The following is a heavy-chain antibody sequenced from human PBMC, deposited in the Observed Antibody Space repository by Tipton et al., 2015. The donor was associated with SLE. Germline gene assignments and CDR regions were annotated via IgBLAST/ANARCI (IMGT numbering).Heavy chain of an antibody. J-gene: IGHJ4*02. D-gene: IGHD6-13*01. CDR2: VHHSGST. CDR3: ARGAAAAGTWDY. V-gene: IGHV4-4*02. Sequence: TLSLTCAVSGGSISSSEWWSWVRQPPGKGLEWIGEVHHSGSTSYNPSLKSRVTISVDNSKNQFSLKLTSVTAADTAVYYCARGAAAAGTWDYWGQGTLVTVSS. CDR1: GGSISSSEW.